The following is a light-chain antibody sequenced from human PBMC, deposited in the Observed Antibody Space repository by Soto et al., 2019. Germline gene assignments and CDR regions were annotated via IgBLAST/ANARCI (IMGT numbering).Light chain of an antibody. CDR2: GAS. Sequence: EFGLTQSPGTLSLSQGERATLSCRASQSVSSNYLAWYQQKPGQAPRLLIYGASSRATGVPDRFSGSGSGTDFTLTISRLEPEDFAVYYCQQYGSSSWTFGQGTKVDIK. CDR1: QSVSSNY. J-gene: IGKJ1*01. V-gene: IGKV3-20*01. CDR3: QQYGSSSWT.